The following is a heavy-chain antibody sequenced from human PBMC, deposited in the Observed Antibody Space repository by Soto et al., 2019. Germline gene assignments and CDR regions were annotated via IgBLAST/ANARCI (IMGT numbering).Heavy chain of an antibody. J-gene: IGHJ4*02. V-gene: IGHV3-7*01. Sequence: EVQLVESGGGLVQPGGSLRLSCAASGFTFSSYWMSWVRQAPGKGLEWVANIKQDGSEKYYVDSVKGRFTISRDNAKNSLYLQKNSLRAEDTAVYYCARARGRRIVVVIAPYYFDYWGQGTLVTVSS. CDR2: IKQDGSEK. CDR1: GFTFSSYW. CDR3: ARARGRRIVVVIAPYYFDY. D-gene: IGHD2-21*01.